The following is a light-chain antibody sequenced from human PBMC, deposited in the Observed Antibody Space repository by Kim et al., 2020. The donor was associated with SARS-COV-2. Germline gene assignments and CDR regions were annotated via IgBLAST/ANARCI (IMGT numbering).Light chain of an antibody. J-gene: IGKJ2*01. CDR2: AAS. Sequence: WSSGERASLSCRASQSVSSNLLAWYQQKLGQAPRLRIYAASSRVAGIPDRFSGSGSGTDFTLTISRLEPGDFAVYYCQQYATSPYTFAQGTKLEI. CDR1: QSVSSNL. CDR3: QQYATSPYT. V-gene: IGKV3-20*01.